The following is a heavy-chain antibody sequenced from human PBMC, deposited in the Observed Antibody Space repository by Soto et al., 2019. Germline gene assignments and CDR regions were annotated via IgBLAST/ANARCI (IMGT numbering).Heavy chain of an antibody. D-gene: IGHD2-2*01. Sequence: GASVKVSCKASGYTFTSYGISWVRQAPGQGLERMGWISAYNGNTNYAQKLQGRVTMTTDTSTSTAYMELRSLRSDDTAVYYCAREWHIVVVPAAQPDYYYYYYMDVWGKGTTVTVS. CDR3: AREWHIVVVPAAQPDYYYYYYMDV. V-gene: IGHV1-18*01. J-gene: IGHJ6*03. CDR2: ISAYNGNT. CDR1: GYTFTSYG.